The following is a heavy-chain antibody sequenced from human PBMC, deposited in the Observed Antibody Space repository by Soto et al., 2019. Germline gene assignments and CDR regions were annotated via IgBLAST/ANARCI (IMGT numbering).Heavy chain of an antibody. Sequence: GASVKVSCKASGYTFTSYGISWVRQAPGQGLEWMGWISAYNGNTNYAQKFQGRVTITRDTSASTAYMELSSLRSEDTAVYYCAMIVLTVTTKGCVYWGQGTLVTVSS. D-gene: IGHD4-17*01. CDR3: AMIVLTVTTKGCVY. CDR2: ISAYNGNT. J-gene: IGHJ4*02. V-gene: IGHV1-18*01. CDR1: GYTFTSYG.